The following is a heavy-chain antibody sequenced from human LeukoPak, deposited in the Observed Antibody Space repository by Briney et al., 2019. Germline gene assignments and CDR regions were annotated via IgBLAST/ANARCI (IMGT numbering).Heavy chain of an antibody. CDR3: ARQTLAYCGGGCYSPEFDY. D-gene: IGHD2-21*02. CDR1: GYTFTSYG. CDR2: ISAYNGNT. V-gene: IGHV1-18*01. Sequence: ASVKVSCKASGYTFTSYGISWVRQAPGQGLEWMGWISAYNGNTNYAQKLQGRVTTTTDTSTSTAYMELRSLRSDDTAVYYCARQTLAYCGGGCYSPEFDYWGQGTLVTVSS. J-gene: IGHJ4*02.